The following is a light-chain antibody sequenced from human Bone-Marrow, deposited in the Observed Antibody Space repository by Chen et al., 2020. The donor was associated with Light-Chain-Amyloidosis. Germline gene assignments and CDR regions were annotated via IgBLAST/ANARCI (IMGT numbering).Light chain of an antibody. Sequence: SYVLTQPSSGSVAPGQTAPSACGGNNIGSTSVHWYQQTPDQAPLLVGYDERDLPSGNPERLSGSNSGHTATLTIRRVEAGDEADYYCKVWDRSSDRPRFCGGTKLTVL. V-gene: IGLV3-21*02. CDR2: DER. J-gene: IGLJ3*02. CDR3: KVWDRSSDRPR. CDR1: NIGSTS.